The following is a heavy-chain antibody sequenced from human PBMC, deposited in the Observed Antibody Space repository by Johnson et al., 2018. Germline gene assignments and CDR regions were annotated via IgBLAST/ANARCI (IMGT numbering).Heavy chain of an antibody. Sequence: VQLVEAGGGLVQPGGSLRLSCAASGFTFTNYAMTWVRQAPGKGLEWVSYISSSSSAIYDAVPVKGRFTISRDNAQNSLYLQMSHLRAEDTAVYYCAGDPSLGRRWYYYMDVWGKGTTVTVSS. J-gene: IGHJ6*03. V-gene: IGHV3-48*01. CDR2: ISSSSSAI. D-gene: IGHD7-27*01. CDR3: AGDPSLGRRWYYYMDV. CDR1: GFTFTNYA.